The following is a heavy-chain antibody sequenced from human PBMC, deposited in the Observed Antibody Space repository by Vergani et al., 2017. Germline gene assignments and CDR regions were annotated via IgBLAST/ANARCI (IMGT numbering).Heavy chain of an antibody. Sequence: QVQLVQSGAEVKKPGSSVKVSCKASGGTFSSYTISWVRQAPGQGLEWMGRIIPILGIANYAQKFQGRVTTTADKSTSTAYMELSSLRSEDTAVYYCASFCSSTSCFYFDYWGQGTLVTVSS. V-gene: IGHV1-69*02. D-gene: IGHD2-2*01. CDR2: IIPILGIA. J-gene: IGHJ4*02. CDR1: GGTFSSYT. CDR3: ASFCSSTSCFYFDY.